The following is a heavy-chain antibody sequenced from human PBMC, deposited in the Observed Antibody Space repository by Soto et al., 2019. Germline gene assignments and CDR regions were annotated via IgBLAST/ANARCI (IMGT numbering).Heavy chain of an antibody. CDR1: GFTFRNYW. CDR3: ARGGMQWLLADAYDI. CDR2: IKQDGTDK. J-gene: IGHJ3*02. D-gene: IGHD6-19*01. V-gene: IGHV3-7*01. Sequence: PGGSLRLSCAASGFTFRNYWMSWVRQAPGKGLEWVANIKQDGTDKYYVDSVKGRFTLSRDNAENSLFLQMNSLRAEDTAIYYCARGGMQWLLADAYDIWGQGTVVTVSS.